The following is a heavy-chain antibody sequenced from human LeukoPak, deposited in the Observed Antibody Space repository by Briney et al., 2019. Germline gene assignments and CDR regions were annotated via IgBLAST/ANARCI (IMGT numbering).Heavy chain of an antibody. CDR1: GGSISSGGSY. Sequence: SETLSLTCTVSGGSISSGGSYWSWIRQHPGKGLEWIGYIYYSGSTYYNPSLKSRVTISVDTSKNQFSLKLSSVTAADTAVYYCARETIFGVPYYFDYWGQGTLVTVSS. CDR3: ARETIFGVPYYFDY. J-gene: IGHJ4*02. V-gene: IGHV4-31*03. D-gene: IGHD3-3*01. CDR2: IYYSGST.